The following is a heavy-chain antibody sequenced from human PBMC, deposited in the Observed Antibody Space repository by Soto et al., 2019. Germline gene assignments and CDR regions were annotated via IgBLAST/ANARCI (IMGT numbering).Heavy chain of an antibody. CDR2: ISYDGSNK. D-gene: IGHD2-2*01. CDR3: ARDKGVVPAAIAYYYYGMDV. V-gene: IGHV3-30-3*01. Sequence: QVQLVESGGGVVQPGRSLRLSCAASGFTFSSYAMHWVRQAPGKGLEWVAVISYDGSNKYYADSVKGRFTISRDNSKNTLYLQMNSLRAEDTAVYYCARDKGVVPAAIAYYYYGMDVWGQGTTVTVSS. CDR1: GFTFSSYA. J-gene: IGHJ6*02.